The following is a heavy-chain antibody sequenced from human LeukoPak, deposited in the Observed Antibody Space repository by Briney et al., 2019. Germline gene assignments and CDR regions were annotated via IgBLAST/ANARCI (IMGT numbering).Heavy chain of an antibody. CDR2: INHSGST. V-gene: IGHV4-34*01. J-gene: IGHJ4*02. CDR3: ASLHQVRGLTVFDY. D-gene: IGHD3-10*01. Sequence: SETLSLTCALYGGSFNDYYWSWIRQPPGKGLEWIGEINHSGSTNYNPSLKSRVTISVDTSKNQFSLKLSPVTAADTAVYYCASLHQVRGLTVFDYWGQGALVTVSS. CDR1: GGSFNDYY.